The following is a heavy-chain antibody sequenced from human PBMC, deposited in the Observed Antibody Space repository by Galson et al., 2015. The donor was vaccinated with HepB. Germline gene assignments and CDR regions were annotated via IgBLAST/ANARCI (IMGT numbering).Heavy chain of an antibody. V-gene: IGHV5-51*01. J-gene: IGHJ3*02. CDR1: EYSFTSYW. CDR2: IYPGDSDT. CDR3: ARRFTFYYDSSGYYGAFDI. D-gene: IGHD3-22*01. Sequence: QSGAEVKKPGESLKISCKGSEYSFTSYWIGWVRQMPGKGLEWMGIIYPGDSDTRYSPSFQGQVTISADKSISTAYLQWSSLKASDTAMYYCARRFTFYYDSSGYYGAFDIWGQGTMVTVSS.